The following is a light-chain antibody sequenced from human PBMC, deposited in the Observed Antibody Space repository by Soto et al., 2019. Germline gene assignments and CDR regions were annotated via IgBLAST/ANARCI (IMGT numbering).Light chain of an antibody. Sequence: DIQMTQSPSSLSASVGDRVTITCRASQSISSYLNWYQQKPGKAPKLLIYAASSLQSGVPSRFSGSRSGTDFTLTISSLPPKDFSTYYCQQNYSTSITFGQGTPLDIK. V-gene: IGKV1-39*01. CDR1: QSISSY. CDR3: QQNYSTSIT. CDR2: AAS. J-gene: IGKJ5*01.